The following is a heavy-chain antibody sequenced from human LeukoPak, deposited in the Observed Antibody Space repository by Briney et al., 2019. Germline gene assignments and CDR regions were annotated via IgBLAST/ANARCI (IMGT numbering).Heavy chain of an antibody. CDR3: ARALNRHIGAFEY. CDR2: IYADFDNT. Sequence: GGSLRLSCAASGFTVSGDYMSWVRQAPGKRLEWVSVIYADFDNTDYADSVKGRFTITRDNSKNTLYLHMNSLRVDDSATYYCARALNRHIGAFEYWGQGALVTVSS. V-gene: IGHV3-53*01. CDR1: GFTVSGDY. J-gene: IGHJ4*02. D-gene: IGHD4/OR15-4a*01.